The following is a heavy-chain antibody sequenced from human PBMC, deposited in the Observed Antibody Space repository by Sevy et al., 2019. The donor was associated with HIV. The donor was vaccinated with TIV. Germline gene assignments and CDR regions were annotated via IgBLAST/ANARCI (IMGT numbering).Heavy chain of an antibody. V-gene: IGHV1-8*01. CDR3: ARADLDSSTFFYYYGMDV. CDR2: MNPDSGRR. J-gene: IGHJ6*02. CDR1: GYTLSSYD. D-gene: IGHD6-13*01. Sequence: KVSCKASGYTLSSYDINWVRQATGQGLEWMGWMNPDSGRRGYAPKFQGRVTMTTNTSIGTAYMELRSLRSEDSAVYYCARADLDSSTFFYYYGMDVWGQGTTVTVSS.